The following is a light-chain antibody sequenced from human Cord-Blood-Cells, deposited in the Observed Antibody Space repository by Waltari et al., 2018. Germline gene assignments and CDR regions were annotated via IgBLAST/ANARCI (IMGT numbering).Light chain of an antibody. CDR2: RNN. V-gene: IGLV1-47*01. Sequence: QSVLTHPPSPSRTPARRVTISCSARTSNIRSNYLCCYQQLPGTAPKLLIYRNNRRPSGVPGRLSGSKSGTSASRTIIGLRSEDEADYYCAPWDDSLSGPVFGGGTKLTVL. CDR1: TSNIRSNY. CDR3: APWDDSLSGPV. J-gene: IGLJ3*02.